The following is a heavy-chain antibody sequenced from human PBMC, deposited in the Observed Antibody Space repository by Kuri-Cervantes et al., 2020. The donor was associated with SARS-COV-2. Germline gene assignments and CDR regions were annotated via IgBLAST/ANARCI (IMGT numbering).Heavy chain of an antibody. D-gene: IGHD2-21*02. J-gene: IGHJ6*02. Sequence: GESLKISCAASGFTFSSYGMHWVRQAPGKGLEWVAVIWYDGSNKYYADSVKGRFTISRDNSKNTLYLQMNSLRAEDTAVYYCARGVTPNYGMDVWGQGTTVTVSS. CDR2: IWYDGSNK. CDR1: GFTFSSYG. CDR3: ARGVTPNYGMDV. V-gene: IGHV3-33*01.